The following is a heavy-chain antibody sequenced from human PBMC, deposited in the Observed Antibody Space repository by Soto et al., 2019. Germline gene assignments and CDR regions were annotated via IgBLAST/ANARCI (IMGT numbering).Heavy chain of an antibody. V-gene: IGHV4-34*01. Sequence: PSETLSLTCAVYGGSFSNYYWSWIRQPPGKGLEWIGEVHHTGSTNYNPSLKSRVTLSIDTSNNQFSLNLTSVTAADTAIYFCAKSGNRPFGTDRASWFDPWGQGTLVTVS. CDR1: GGSFSNYY. CDR2: VHHTGST. CDR3: AKSGNRPFGTDRASWFDP. J-gene: IGHJ5*02. D-gene: IGHD1-1*01.